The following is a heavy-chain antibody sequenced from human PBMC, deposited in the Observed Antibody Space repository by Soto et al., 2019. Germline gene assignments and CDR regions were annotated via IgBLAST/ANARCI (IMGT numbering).Heavy chain of an antibody. CDR1: GYTFTGYY. V-gene: IGHV1-2*04. CDR2: INPNSGGT. CDR3: ARDQGGIVGAVDY. J-gene: IGHJ4*02. D-gene: IGHD1-26*01. Sequence: GASVKVSCKASGYTFTGYYMHWVRQAPGQGLEWMGWINPNSGGTNYAQKFQGWVTMTRDTSISTAYMELSRLRSDDTAVYYCARDQGGIVGAVDYWGQGTLVTAPQ.